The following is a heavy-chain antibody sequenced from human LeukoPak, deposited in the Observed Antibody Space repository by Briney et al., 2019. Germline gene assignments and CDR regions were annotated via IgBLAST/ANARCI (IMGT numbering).Heavy chain of an antibody. CDR3: AGDGSGSYPLYYFDY. CDR1: GFTFSSYA. CDR2: VSSNGGST. Sequence: TGGSLRLSCAASGFTFSSYAMHWVRQAPGKGLEYVSAVSSNGGSTYYANSVKGRFTISRDNSKNTLYLQIGSLRAEDMAVYYCAGDGSGSYPLYYFDYWGQGTLVTVSS. J-gene: IGHJ4*02. V-gene: IGHV3-64*01. D-gene: IGHD1-26*01.